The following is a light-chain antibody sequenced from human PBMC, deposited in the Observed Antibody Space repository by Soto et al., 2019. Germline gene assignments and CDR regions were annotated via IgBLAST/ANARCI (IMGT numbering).Light chain of an antibody. Sequence: DIVMTQSPGTLSVSPGERATLSCRASQPVSPSFLAWYQQKRGQAPRLLIYGASSRATGIPDRFSGSGSGTDFTLTISRLEPEDFAVYYCQQYGSSRTFGQGTTGDIK. J-gene: IGKJ1*01. V-gene: IGKV3-20*01. CDR2: GAS. CDR1: QPVSPSF. CDR3: QQYGSSRT.